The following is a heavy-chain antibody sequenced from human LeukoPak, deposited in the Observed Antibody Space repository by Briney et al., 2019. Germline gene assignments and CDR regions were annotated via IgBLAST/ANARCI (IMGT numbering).Heavy chain of an antibody. Sequence: GESLKISCKTSGFRFSSDWIGWVRQMPGKGLEWMGIIYPGDSDTKYSPSFQGQVTMTADKSISTASLQWNSLKASDTAMYYCARVMMVTATKYYFDYWGQGTLVTGSS. J-gene: IGHJ4*02. V-gene: IGHV5-51*01. CDR1: GFRFSSDW. CDR3: ARVMMVTATKYYFDY. D-gene: IGHD2-21*02. CDR2: IYPGDSDT.